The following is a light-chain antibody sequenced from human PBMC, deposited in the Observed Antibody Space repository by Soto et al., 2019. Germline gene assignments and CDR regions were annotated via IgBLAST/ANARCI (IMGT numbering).Light chain of an antibody. CDR2: GVS. CDR1: QGISHY. J-gene: IGKJ4*01. Sequence: DIPLTQSPSSLSASVGDEVTITCRASQGISHYLTWYQQKPGRAPTLLIFGVSTLQSGVPSRFSGGGSGTDFTLTIINLQLEDFATYYCQQSYDAQFTFGGGTRVEIK. V-gene: IGKV1-39*01. CDR3: QQSYDAQFT.